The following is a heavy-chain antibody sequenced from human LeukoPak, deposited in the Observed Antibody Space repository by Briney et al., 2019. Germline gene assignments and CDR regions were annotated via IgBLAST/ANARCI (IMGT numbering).Heavy chain of an antibody. CDR3: ARDGADILTGYMRLDY. V-gene: IGHV4-59*12. Sequence: SETLSLTCTVSGGSISSYYWSWIRQPPGKGLEWIGYISYSGSTNFNPSLKSRVTISVDTSKNQFSLKLSSVTAADTAVHYCARDGADILTGYMRLDYWGQGTLVTVSS. D-gene: IGHD3-9*01. J-gene: IGHJ4*02. CDR2: ISYSGST. CDR1: GGSISSYY.